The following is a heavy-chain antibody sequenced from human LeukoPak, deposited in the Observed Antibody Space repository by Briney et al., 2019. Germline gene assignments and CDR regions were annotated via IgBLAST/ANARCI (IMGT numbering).Heavy chain of an antibody. D-gene: IGHD3-22*01. J-gene: IGHJ5*02. V-gene: IGHV4-39*07. Sequence: SETLSLTCTVSGGSISSSSYYWGWIRQPPGKGLEWIGSIYYSGSTNYNPSLKSRVTMSVDTSKNQFSLKLTSVTAADTAVYYRARLVVITTFDWFDPWGQGTLVTVSS. CDR1: GGSISSSSYY. CDR2: IYYSGST. CDR3: ARLVVITTFDWFDP.